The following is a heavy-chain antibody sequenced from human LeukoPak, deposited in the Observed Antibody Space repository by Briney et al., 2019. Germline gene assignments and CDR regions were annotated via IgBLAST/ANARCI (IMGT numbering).Heavy chain of an antibody. CDR1: GFNFSTYA. CDR3: AKEGGRRNWYHRDLYYFDY. Sequence: GGSVTLSCAASGFNFSTYAMRWVRQAPGEGLEGVSAVSGSGGSTYYEDSVKGRFTISRDNSNNTPYLQMNSLRAEATAVYYCAKEGGRRNWYHRDLYYFDYWGQGTLVTVSS. V-gene: IGHV3-23*01. D-gene: IGHD6-13*01. CDR2: VSGSGGST. J-gene: IGHJ4*02.